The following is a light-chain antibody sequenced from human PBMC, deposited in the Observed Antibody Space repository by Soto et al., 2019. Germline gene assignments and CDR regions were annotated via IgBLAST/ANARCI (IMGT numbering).Light chain of an antibody. J-gene: IGLJ3*02. Sequence: QLVLTQPPSASGTPGQRVTISCSGSSSNIGSNFVFWYQHLPGTAPKLLIYRNNLRPSGVPDRFSGSKSGTSASLAVSGLRSEDEADYYCAAWDATLSNWVFGGGTKLTVL. CDR2: RNN. CDR1: SSNIGSNF. V-gene: IGLV1-47*01. CDR3: AAWDATLSNWV.